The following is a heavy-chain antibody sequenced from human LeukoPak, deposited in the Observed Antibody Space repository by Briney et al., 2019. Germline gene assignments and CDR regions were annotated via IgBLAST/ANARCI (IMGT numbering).Heavy chain of an antibody. J-gene: IGHJ4*02. CDR3: ARGLGSSWSRDY. CDR2: IYHSGST. Sequence: PSETLSLTCAVSGGPISSGGYSWSWIRQPPGKGLEWVGYIYHSGSTYYNPSLKSRVTISVDRSKNQFSLKLSSVTAADTAVYYCARGLGSSWSRDYWGQGTLVTVSS. D-gene: IGHD6-13*01. V-gene: IGHV4-30-2*01. CDR1: GGPISSGGYS.